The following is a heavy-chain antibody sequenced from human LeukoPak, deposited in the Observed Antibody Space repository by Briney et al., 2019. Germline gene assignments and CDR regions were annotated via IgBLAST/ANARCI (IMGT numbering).Heavy chain of an antibody. J-gene: IGHJ4*02. V-gene: IGHV4-30-4*01. CDR2: MYYSGST. CDR1: GGSVSSGDYY. D-gene: IGHD1-26*01. CDR3: VRRMVGAIRPFDY. Sequence: SETLSLTCSVSGGSVSSGDYYWSWIRQPPGKGLEWIGYMYYSGSTYYSPSLKSRVTISVDTSKNQFSLKLSSVTAADTAVYYCVRRMVGAIRPFDYWGQGTLVTVSS.